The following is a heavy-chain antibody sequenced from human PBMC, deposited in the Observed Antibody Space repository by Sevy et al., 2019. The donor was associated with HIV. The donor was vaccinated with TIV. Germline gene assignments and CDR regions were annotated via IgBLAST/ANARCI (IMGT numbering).Heavy chain of an antibody. D-gene: IGHD1-26*01. J-gene: IGHJ6*02. Sequence: GGSLRLSCAASGFTFSSYGMHWVRQAPGKGLEWVAFIRYDGNNKYYTGSVKGRFTISRDNSKNTLYLQMNSLRAEDTAVYYCAKGREQGYYYGMDVWSQGTTVTVSS. CDR1: GFTFSSYG. CDR3: AKGREQGYYYGMDV. V-gene: IGHV3-30*02. CDR2: IRYDGNNK.